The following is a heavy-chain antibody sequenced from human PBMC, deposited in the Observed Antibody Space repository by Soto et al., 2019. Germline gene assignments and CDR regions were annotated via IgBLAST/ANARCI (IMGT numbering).Heavy chain of an antibody. D-gene: IGHD2-15*01. J-gene: IGHJ4*02. Sequence: QVQLQESGPGLVKPSQTLSLTCTVSGGSISSGGYYWSWIRQHPGKGLEWIGYIYYRGSTSYNPSHKSRGTRSVDTSKNQFSLKLSSGTAADTAVYYCARVYCSGGSCYEFDYWGQGTLVTVSS. CDR1: GGSISSGGYY. V-gene: IGHV4-31*03. CDR2: IYYRGST. CDR3: ARVYCSGGSCYEFDY.